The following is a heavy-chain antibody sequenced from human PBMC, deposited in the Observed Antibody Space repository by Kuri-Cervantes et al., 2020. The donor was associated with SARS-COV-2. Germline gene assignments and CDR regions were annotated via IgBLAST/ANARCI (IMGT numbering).Heavy chain of an antibody. J-gene: IGHJ4*02. Sequence: SETLSLTCTVSGGSISSYYWSWIRQPPGKGLEWIGYIYYTGSTNYNPSLKSRVTISVDTSKKQFSLKLSSVTAADTAVYYCASLGGGSGSAVASDYWGQGTLVTVSS. CDR3: ASLGGGSGSAVASDY. V-gene: IGHV4-59*12. CDR2: IYYTGST. D-gene: IGHD3-10*01. CDR1: GGSISSYY.